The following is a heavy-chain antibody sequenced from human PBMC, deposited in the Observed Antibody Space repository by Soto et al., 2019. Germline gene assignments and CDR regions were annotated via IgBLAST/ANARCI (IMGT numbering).Heavy chain of an antibody. D-gene: IGHD6-13*01. J-gene: IGHJ5*02. Sequence: QVQLVQSGAEVKKPGASVKVSCKASGYTFTSYGISWVRQAPGEGLEWMGWISAYNGNTNYAQKLQGRVTMTTDTSTSTAYMELRSLRSDDTAVYYCARLVYSRLNQRDNWFDPWGQGTLVTVSS. CDR3: ARLVYSRLNQRDNWFDP. CDR1: GYTFTSYG. V-gene: IGHV1-18*01. CDR2: ISAYNGNT.